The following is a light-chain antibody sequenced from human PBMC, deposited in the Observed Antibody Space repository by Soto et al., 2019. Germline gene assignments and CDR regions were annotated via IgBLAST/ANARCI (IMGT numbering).Light chain of an antibody. V-gene: IGKV1-17*02. J-gene: IGKJ3*01. Sequence: DIQMTQSPSSLSASVGDRVTITCRASQDIGDDLDWFQQKPGKAPKRLIYASSGLQSGAPARFSGSGSGTEFALTISNLYPEDFATYFCLQHYSLPFTFGPGTKVDV. CDR3: LQHYSLPFT. CDR1: QDIGDD. CDR2: ASS.